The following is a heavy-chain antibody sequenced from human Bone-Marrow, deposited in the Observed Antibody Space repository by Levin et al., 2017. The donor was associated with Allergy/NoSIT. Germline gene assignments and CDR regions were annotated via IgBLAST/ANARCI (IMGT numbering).Heavy chain of an antibody. V-gene: IGHV3-15*01. Sequence: GESLKISCAASGFTFSNAWMSWVRQAPGKGLEWVGRIKSKTDGGTTDYAAPVKGRFTISRDDSKNTLYLQMNSLKTEDTAVYYCTTGTEYYYDSSGQGGFDYWGQGTLVTVSS. CDR3: TTGTEYYYDSSGQGGFDY. CDR1: GFTFSNAW. D-gene: IGHD3-22*01. J-gene: IGHJ4*02. CDR2: IKSKTDGGTT.